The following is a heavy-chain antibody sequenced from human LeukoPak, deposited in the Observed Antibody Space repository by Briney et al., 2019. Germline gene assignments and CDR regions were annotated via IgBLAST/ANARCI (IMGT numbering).Heavy chain of an antibody. J-gene: IGHJ5*02. D-gene: IGHD1-26*01. CDR1: DYTFISYA. Sequence: ASVKVSCKASDYTFISYAISWVRQAPGQGLEWMGWISAYSGNTNYAQKFQGRVTITADESTSTAYMELSSLRSDDTAVYYCARDRKWELGNWFDPWGQGTLVTVSS. CDR2: ISAYSGNT. CDR3: ARDRKWELGNWFDP. V-gene: IGHV1-18*01.